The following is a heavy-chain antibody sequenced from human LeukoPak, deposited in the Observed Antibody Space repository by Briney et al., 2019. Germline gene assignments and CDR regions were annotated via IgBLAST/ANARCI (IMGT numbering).Heavy chain of an antibody. CDR2: IYHSGST. Sequence: SETLSLTCTVSGGSISSGGYYWSWIRQPPGKGLEWIGYIYHSGSTYYNPSLKSRVTISVDRSKNQFSLKLSSVTAADTAVYYCARDGDCSSTTCPLGYYYYMDVWGKGTTVTVSS. D-gene: IGHD2-2*01. CDR3: ARDGDCSSTTCPLGYYYYMDV. CDR1: GGSISSGGYY. J-gene: IGHJ6*03. V-gene: IGHV4-30-2*01.